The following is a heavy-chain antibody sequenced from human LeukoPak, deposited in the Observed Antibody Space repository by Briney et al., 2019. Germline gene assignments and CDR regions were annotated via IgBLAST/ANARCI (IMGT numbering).Heavy chain of an antibody. CDR1: GFTFSTYW. CDR3: AKSSRRFLTDAFDI. V-gene: IGHV3-74*01. CDR2: VDSDGGDT. J-gene: IGHJ3*02. D-gene: IGHD3-3*01. Sequence: GGSLRLSCAASGFTFSTYWMHWVRQAPGKGLVWVSRVDSDGGDTTFVDSVKGRFTISRDNAKNMVYLQMSSLRAEDTALYYCAKSSRRFLTDAFDIWGQGTMVTVSS.